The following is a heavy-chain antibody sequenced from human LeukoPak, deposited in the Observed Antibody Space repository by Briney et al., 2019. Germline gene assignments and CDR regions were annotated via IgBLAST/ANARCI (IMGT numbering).Heavy chain of an antibody. D-gene: IGHD2-2*01. CDR3: AKGGPSDTTYYYAVDV. CDR2: ILYDGSGK. J-gene: IGHJ6*02. V-gene: IGHV3-30*18. CDR1: GFTFSDYG. Sequence: HPGGSLRLSCAASGFTFSDYGMPWVRQAPGKGPEWVALILYDGSGKYYPDSVKGRFTISRDNSKNTLYLQMNSLRVEDTAVYYCAKGGPSDTTYYYAVDVWGQGTTVTVSS.